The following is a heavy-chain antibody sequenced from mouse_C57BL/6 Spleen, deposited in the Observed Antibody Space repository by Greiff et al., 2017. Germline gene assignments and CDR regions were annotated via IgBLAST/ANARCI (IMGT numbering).Heavy chain of an antibody. J-gene: IGHJ4*01. Sequence: QVQLQQSGAELVKPGASVRISCKASASAFGSYWMTGVKRRPGKGLGWIGQIYPGDGDTNYNGKFKGKATLTADKSSSTAYMQLSSLTSEDSAVYFCARWGTEAMDYWGQGTSVTVSS. D-gene: IGHD3-3*01. V-gene: IGHV1-80*01. CDR1: ASAFGSYW. CDR3: ARWGTEAMDY. CDR2: IYPGDGDT.